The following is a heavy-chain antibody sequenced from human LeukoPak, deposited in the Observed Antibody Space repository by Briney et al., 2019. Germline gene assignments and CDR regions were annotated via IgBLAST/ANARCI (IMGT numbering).Heavy chain of an antibody. V-gene: IGHV3-30-3*01. D-gene: IGHD6-13*01. CDR2: MSYDGSNK. CDR3: ARDRGSSWVYYYYMDV. Sequence: GGSLRLSCAASRFTFSSFSMHWVRQAPGKGLEWVAVMSYDGSNKNYADSVKGRFTISRDNSKNTLYLLMNSLRVEDTAVYYCARDRGSSWVYYYYMDVWGKGTPVTVSS. CDR1: RFTFSSFS. J-gene: IGHJ6*03.